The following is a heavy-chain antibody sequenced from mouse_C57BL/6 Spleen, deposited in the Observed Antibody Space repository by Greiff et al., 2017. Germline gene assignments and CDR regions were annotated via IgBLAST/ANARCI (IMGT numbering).Heavy chain of an antibody. CDR2: ISSGSSTI. Sequence: EVKLVESGGGLVKPGGSLKLSCAASGFTFSDYGMHWVRQAPERGLEWVAYISSGSSTIYYADTVKGRFTISRGNAKNTLFLQMTSLRSEDTAMYYCAREMVAYWGQGTLVTVSA. CDR1: GFTFSDYG. CDR3: AREMVAY. J-gene: IGHJ3*01. D-gene: IGHD2-3*01. V-gene: IGHV5-17*01.